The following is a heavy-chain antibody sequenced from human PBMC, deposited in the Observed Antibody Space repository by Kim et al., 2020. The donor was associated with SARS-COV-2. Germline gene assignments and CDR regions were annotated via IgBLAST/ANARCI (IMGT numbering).Heavy chain of an antibody. J-gene: IGHJ4*02. Sequence: SETLSLTCTVSGGSISSSSYYWGWIRQPPGKGLEWIGSIYYSGSTYYNPSLKSRVTISVDTSKNQFSLKLSSVTAADTAVYYCARQMGITMIVVVISTHFAYWGQGTLVTASS. D-gene: IGHD3-22*01. CDR3: ARQMGITMIVVVISTHFAY. CDR2: IYYSGST. CDR1: GGSISSSSYY. V-gene: IGHV4-39*01.